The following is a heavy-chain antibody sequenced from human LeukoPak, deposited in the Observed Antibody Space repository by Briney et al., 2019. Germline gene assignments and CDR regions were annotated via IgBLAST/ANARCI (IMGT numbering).Heavy chain of an antibody. D-gene: IGHD6-19*01. CDR2: IYSSGST. CDR1: GGSISSYY. Sequence: SETLSLTCTVSGGSISSYYWYWIRQPAGKGLEWIGRIYSSGSTDYNPSLKSRVTMSVDTSKNQFSLKLSSVTAADTAVYYCARRVGNGWYGYFDYWGQGTLVTVSS. J-gene: IGHJ4*02. CDR3: ARRVGNGWYGYFDY. V-gene: IGHV4-4*07.